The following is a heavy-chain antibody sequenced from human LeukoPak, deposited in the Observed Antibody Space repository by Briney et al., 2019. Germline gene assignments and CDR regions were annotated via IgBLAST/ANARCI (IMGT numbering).Heavy chain of an antibody. CDR3: ARVPGAYYDAFDI. D-gene: IGHD3-10*01. V-gene: IGHV3-66*01. Sequence: GGSLRLSCAASGFTVSSKYMSWVRQAPGKGLEWVSLISGGGSTYYADSVKGRFTISRDNSKSTLYLQMNSLRAEDTAVYYCARVPGAYYDAFDIWDQGTMVTVSS. CDR2: ISGGGST. J-gene: IGHJ3*02. CDR1: GFTVSSKY.